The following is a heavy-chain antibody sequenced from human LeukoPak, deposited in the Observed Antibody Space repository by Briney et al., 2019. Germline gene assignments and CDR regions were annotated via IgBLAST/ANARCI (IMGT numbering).Heavy chain of an antibody. CDR3: AREGMEGYSYGYD. Sequence: GGSLRLSCAASGFTVSSNYMSWVRQAPGKGLEWVSVIYSGGSTYYADSVKGRFTISRDNSKNTLYLQVNSLRAEDTAVYYCAREGMEGYSYGYDWGQGTLVTVSS. V-gene: IGHV3-53*01. CDR1: GFTVSSNY. D-gene: IGHD5-18*01. J-gene: IGHJ4*02. CDR2: IYSGGST.